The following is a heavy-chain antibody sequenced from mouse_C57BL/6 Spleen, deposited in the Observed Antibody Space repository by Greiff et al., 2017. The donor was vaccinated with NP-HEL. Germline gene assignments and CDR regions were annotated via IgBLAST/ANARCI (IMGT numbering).Heavy chain of an antibody. J-gene: IGHJ3*01. CDR2: ISSGGSYT. CDR3: ARYGYDEGLAY. V-gene: IGHV5-6*01. Sequence: EVKLMESGGDLVKPGGSLKLSCAASGFTFSSYGMSWVRQTPDKRLEWVATISSGGSYTYYPDSVKGRFTISRDNAKNTLYLQMSSLKSEDTAMYYCARYGYDEGLAYWGQGTLVTVSA. D-gene: IGHD2-2*01. CDR1: GFTFSSYG.